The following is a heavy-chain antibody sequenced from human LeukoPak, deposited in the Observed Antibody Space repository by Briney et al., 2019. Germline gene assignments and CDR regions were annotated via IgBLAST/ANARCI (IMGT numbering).Heavy chain of an antibody. D-gene: IGHD4-17*01. J-gene: IGHJ4*02. CDR3: ARADYGDYPIDY. Sequence: PGGSLRLSCAASGFTFSSYSMNWVRQAPGKGLEWVSSISSSSSYIYYADSVKGRFTISRDNAKNSLYLQMHSLRAEDTAVYYCARADYGDYPIDYWGQGTLVTVSS. V-gene: IGHV3-21*01. CDR1: GFTFSSYS. CDR2: ISSSSSYI.